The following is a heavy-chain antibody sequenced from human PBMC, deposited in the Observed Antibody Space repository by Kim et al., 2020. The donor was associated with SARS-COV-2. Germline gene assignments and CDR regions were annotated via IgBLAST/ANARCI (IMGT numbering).Heavy chain of an antibody. CDR3: VRTSDT. CDR2: INIDGSRT. Sequence: GGSLRLSCSASGFTFSAYWMHWVRQAPGEGLVWVSHINIDGSRTSYAYSVKGRFTISIDNAKNTLYMQMNSLRAEHTAVYYCVRTSDTWGQGTLVTVSS. CDR1: GFTFSAYW. V-gene: IGHV3-74*01. J-gene: IGHJ1*01.